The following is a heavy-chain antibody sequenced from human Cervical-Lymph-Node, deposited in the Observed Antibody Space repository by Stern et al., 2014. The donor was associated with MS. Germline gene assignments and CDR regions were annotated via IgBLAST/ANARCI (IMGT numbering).Heavy chain of an antibody. CDR3: AKDASTNYFRFFFDG. Sequence: VQLVESGGGVVQPGRSLRLSCAASGFMFRSFAMHWVRHSPGKGLEWGAGIAYEVSTKYYGDSVKGRFTISRDNSKNTMYLQMNSLRPEDTALYYCAKDASTNYFRFFFDGWGQGALVTVSS. CDR2: IAYEVSTK. D-gene: IGHD3-9*01. CDR1: GFMFRSFA. J-gene: IGHJ4*02. V-gene: IGHV3-30*18.